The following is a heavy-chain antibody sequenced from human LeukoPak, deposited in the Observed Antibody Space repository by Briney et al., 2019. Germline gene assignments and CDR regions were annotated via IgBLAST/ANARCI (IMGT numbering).Heavy chain of an antibody. CDR2: IGSSGSPT. Sequence: GGSLRLSCAASGFAFSSYNMNWVRQAPGKGLEWISYIGSSGSPTHYADSVKGRFTISRDNAKNTLYLQMNSLRAEDTAVYYCARGLSWFDPWGQGTLVTVSS. CDR1: GFAFSSYN. CDR3: ARGLSWFDP. J-gene: IGHJ5*02. V-gene: IGHV3-48*04.